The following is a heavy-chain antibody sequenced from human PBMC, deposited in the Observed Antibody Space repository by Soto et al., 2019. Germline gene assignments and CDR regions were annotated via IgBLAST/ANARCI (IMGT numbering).Heavy chain of an antibody. D-gene: IGHD3-22*01. CDR1: GGSVSSSSYY. CDR3: ARDLNHFDSSRGHYGNWFDP. V-gene: IGHV4-61*01. CDR2: FHYSWNP. J-gene: IGHJ5*02. Sequence: SETLSLTCTVSGGSVSSSSYYWSWIRQPPGKRPEWIGYFHYSWNPKYNPSLKSRVTISADTSKNQFSLKLSSVSAADTAVYHRARDLNHFDSSRGHYGNWFDPWGPGPLVTVSS.